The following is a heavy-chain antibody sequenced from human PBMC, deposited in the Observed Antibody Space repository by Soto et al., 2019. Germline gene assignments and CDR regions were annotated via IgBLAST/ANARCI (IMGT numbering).Heavy chain of an antibody. Sequence: QVQLVQSGAEVKKPGSSVKVSCKASGGTFSSYTISWVRQAPGQGLEWMGRIIPILGIANYAQKFQGRVTITADKSTSTAYMELSSLRSEDTAVYYCARLREACSGVSCFAVGGVDYWGQGTLVTVSS. V-gene: IGHV1-69*02. D-gene: IGHD2-15*01. CDR1: GGTFSSYT. CDR3: ARLREACSGVSCFAVGGVDY. J-gene: IGHJ4*02. CDR2: IIPILGIA.